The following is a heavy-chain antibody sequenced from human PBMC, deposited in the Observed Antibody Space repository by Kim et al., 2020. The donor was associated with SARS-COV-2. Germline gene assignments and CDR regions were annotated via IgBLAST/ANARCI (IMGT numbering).Heavy chain of an antibody. V-gene: IGHV3-23*01. CDR2: ISGSGGST. CDR1: GFTFTSHA. D-gene: IGHD2-15*01. CDR3: AKGSGPFCSGGTCYSDY. J-gene: IGHJ4*02. Sequence: GGSLRLSCAASGFTFTSHAMTWVRQAPGKGLEWVSGISGSGGSTDYADSVKGRFTISRDNSKNTLYLQMNSLRAEDTAVYYCAKGSGPFCSGGTCYSDYWGQGILVTVSS.